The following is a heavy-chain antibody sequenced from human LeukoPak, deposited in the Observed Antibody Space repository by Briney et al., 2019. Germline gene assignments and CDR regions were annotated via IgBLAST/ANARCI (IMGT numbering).Heavy chain of an antibody. CDR1: GFTFSSYG. V-gene: IGHV3-23*01. CDR2: ISGSGGST. D-gene: IGHD3-16*02. J-gene: IGHJ4*02. CDR3: ANDYDYVWGSYRDNY. Sequence: GGSLRLSCAASGFTFSSYGMSWVRQAPGKGLEWVSAISGSGGSTYYADSVKGRFTISRDNSKNTLYLQMNSLRAEDTAVYYCANDYDYVWGSYRDNYWGQGTLVTVSS.